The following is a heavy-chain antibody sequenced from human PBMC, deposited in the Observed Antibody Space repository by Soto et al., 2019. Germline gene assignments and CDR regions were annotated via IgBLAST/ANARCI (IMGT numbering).Heavy chain of an antibody. CDR2: IAYDGSNK. CDR1: GFTFNTYA. CDR3: ARSCDGLSCSDD. V-gene: IGHV3-30-3*01. J-gene: IGHJ4*02. D-gene: IGHD2-2*01. Sequence: QVQVVESGGGVVQPGRSLRLSCVASGFTFNTYAMHWVRQAPGKGLEWVAVIAYDGSNKYYAESVEGRFTIYRDNSTNTLDLHMNSLGAEDMDVYYCARSCDGLSCSDDWGQGTLVTVSS.